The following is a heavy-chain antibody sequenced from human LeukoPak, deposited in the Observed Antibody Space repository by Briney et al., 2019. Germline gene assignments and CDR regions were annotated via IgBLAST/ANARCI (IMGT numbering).Heavy chain of an antibody. V-gene: IGHV3-23*01. CDR3: AKDPTTVTRWFDP. J-gene: IGHJ5*02. Sequence: GGSLRLSCAASGFTFDDYAMHWVRQAPGKGLEWVSAISGSGGSTYYADSVKGRFTISRDNSKNTLYLQMNSLRAEDTAVYYCAKDPTTVTRWFDPWGQGTLVTVSS. D-gene: IGHD4-17*01. CDR2: ISGSGGST. CDR1: GFTFDDYA.